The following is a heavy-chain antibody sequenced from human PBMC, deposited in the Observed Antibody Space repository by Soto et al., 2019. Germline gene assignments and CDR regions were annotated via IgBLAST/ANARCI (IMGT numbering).Heavy chain of an antibody. CDR3: ARQTEYSSTRPYYYYGMDV. V-gene: IGHV5-10-1*01. Sequence: GESLKMSCDGSGYSFTSDWISLVLQMPGKGLEWMGRIDPSDSYTNYSPSFQGHVTISADKSISTAYLQWSSLKASDTAMYYCARQTEYSSTRPYYYYGMDVWGQGTTVTVSS. CDR2: IDPSDSYT. J-gene: IGHJ6*02. CDR1: GYSFTSDW. D-gene: IGHD6-6*01.